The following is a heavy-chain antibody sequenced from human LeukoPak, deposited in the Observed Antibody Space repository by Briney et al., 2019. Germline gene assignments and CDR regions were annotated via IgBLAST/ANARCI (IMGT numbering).Heavy chain of an antibody. Sequence: ASVKVSCKASGYIFIDYYIHWVRQAPGQGLEWMGWINPNSGATLYAQKFQGRVTMTRDTSINTAYMELSSLRSDDTAVYYCTRAKRVIFDYWGQGTLVTVSS. D-gene: IGHD1-1*01. J-gene: IGHJ4*02. CDR1: GYIFIDYY. CDR2: INPNSGAT. CDR3: TRAKRVIFDY. V-gene: IGHV1-2*02.